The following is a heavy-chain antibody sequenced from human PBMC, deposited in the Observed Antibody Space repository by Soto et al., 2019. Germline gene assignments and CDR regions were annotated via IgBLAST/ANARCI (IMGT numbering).Heavy chain of an antibody. CDR2: IMPVFRTP. Sequence: QVQLEQSGAEVKKPGSSVKVSCKASGGTFRNSAISWVRQAPGQGLEWMGGIMPVFRTPDYAQKFQGRVTITEDGATTTGYMELSGLRSDDTAIYCCVTDKDRLQLGGNYCYSLDVWGQGTTVTVSS. CDR3: VTDKDRLQLGGNYCYSLDV. D-gene: IGHD5-12*01. V-gene: IGHV1-69*12. J-gene: IGHJ6*01. CDR1: GGTFRNSA.